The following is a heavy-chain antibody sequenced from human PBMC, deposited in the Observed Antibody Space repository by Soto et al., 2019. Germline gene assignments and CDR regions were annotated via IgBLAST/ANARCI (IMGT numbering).Heavy chain of an antibody. J-gene: IGHJ5*02. CDR3: ARDAGDYRKNWFDP. Sequence: GASVKVSCKASGYTFTSYGISWVRQAPGQGLEWMGWISAYDGNTNYAQKLQGRVTMTTDTSTSTAYMELRSLRSDDTAVYYCARDAGDYRKNWFDPWGQGTLVTVSS. V-gene: IGHV1-18*01. D-gene: IGHD4-4*01. CDR1: GYTFTSYG. CDR2: ISAYDGNT.